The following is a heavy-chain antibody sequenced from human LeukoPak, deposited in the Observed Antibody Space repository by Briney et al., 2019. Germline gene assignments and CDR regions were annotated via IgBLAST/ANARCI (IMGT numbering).Heavy chain of an antibody. D-gene: IGHD5-18*01. CDR1: GGSISSYY. CDR2: IYYSGST. V-gene: IGHV4-59*08. Sequence: PSETLSLTCTVSGGSISSYYWSWIRQPPGKGLEWIGYIYYSGSTNYNPSLKSRVTISADTSKNQFSLKLSSVTAADTAVYYCADSYDLDAFDIWGQGTMVTVSS. J-gene: IGHJ3*02. CDR3: ADSYDLDAFDI.